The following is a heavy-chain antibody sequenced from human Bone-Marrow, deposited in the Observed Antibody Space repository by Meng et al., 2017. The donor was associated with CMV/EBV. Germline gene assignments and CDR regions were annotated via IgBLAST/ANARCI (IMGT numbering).Heavy chain of an antibody. D-gene: IGHD3-9*01. CDR2: MNWNGGRI. CDR1: GFTFDDYG. V-gene: IGHV3-20*04. CDR3: ARDPYTIAEGDY. Sequence: GESLKISCAASGFTFDDYGMSWVRQAPGKGLEWVSGMNWNGGRIGYADSVKGRFTISRDNAKDSLYLQMNSLRAEDTALYYCARDPYTIAEGDYWGQGTRVTGSS. J-gene: IGHJ4*02.